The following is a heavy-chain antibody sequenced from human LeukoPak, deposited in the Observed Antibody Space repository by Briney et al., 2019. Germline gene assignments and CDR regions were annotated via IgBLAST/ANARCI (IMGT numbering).Heavy chain of an antibody. D-gene: IGHD3-10*01. V-gene: IGHV1-69*13. Sequence: ASVKVSCKASGGTFTSYAISWVRQAPGQGLEWMGGIIPIFGTADYAQKFQGRVTITADESTSTAYMELNSLRSEDTAVYYCARSGYLSGSYFDYWGQGTLVTVSS. CDR1: GGTFTSYA. CDR2: IIPIFGTA. CDR3: ARSGYLSGSYFDY. J-gene: IGHJ4*02.